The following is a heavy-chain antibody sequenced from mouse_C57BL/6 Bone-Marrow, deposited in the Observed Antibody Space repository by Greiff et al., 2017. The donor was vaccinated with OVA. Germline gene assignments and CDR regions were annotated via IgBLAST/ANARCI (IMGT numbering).Heavy chain of an antibody. Sequence: LMEPGASVKMSCKASGYTFTDYNMHWVKQSHGKSLEWIGYINPNNGGTSYNQKFKGKATLTVNKSSSTAYMELRSLTSEDSAVYYCARDGYCFDYWGQGTTLTVSS. D-gene: IGHD1-1*01. CDR2: INPNNGGT. CDR1: GYTFTDYN. J-gene: IGHJ2*01. V-gene: IGHV1-22*01. CDR3: ARDGYCFDY.